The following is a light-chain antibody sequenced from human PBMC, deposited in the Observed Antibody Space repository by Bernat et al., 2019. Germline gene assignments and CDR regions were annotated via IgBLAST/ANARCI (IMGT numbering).Light chain of an antibody. V-gene: IGLV3-25*02. CDR3: QSADSSGTYV. CDR2: KDS. Sequence: SYELTQPPSVSVSPGQTARITCSGDALPKQYAYWYQQKPGQAPVLVIYKDSERPSGIPERFSGSSSGTTVTLTISGVQAEDEADYYCQSADSSGTYVFGTAPKVTVL. CDR1: ALPKQY. J-gene: IGLJ1*01.